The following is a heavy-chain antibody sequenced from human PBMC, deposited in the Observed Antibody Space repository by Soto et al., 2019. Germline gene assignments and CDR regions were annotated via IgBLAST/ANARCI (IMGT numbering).Heavy chain of an antibody. CDR1: GYTFTSYS. Sequence: QVQLVQSGAEEKKPGASVKVSCKASGYTFTSYSMHWVRQAPGQRLEWMGWINGNNGNTRYSQNFQGRVTLTRDTSASTDYMELGSLRSEDTAVYYCARPMNYNDYLDYWGQGTLVTVSS. J-gene: IGHJ4*02. D-gene: IGHD3-10*01. CDR3: ARPMNYNDYLDY. CDR2: INGNNGNT. V-gene: IGHV1-3*05.